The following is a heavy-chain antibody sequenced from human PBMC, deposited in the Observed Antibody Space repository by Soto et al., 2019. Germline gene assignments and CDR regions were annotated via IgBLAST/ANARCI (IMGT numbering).Heavy chain of an antibody. CDR2: IYHGGST. D-gene: IGHD3-16*01. V-gene: IGHV4-4*02. Sequence: QVQLQESGPGLVKPSGTLSLTCTVTSGSISSNNWWSWVRQTPGKGLEWIGDIYHGGSTNYNPSLISLVTISLDMSRNQFSLRLSSVTAADTAVYYCAGDRGSITVRGPFDNWGQGTLVTVSS. CDR3: AGDRGSITVRGPFDN. CDR1: SGSISSNNW. J-gene: IGHJ3*02.